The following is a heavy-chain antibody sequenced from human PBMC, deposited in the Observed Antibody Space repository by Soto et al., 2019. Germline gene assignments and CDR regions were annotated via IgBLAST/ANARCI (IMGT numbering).Heavy chain of an antibody. J-gene: IGHJ4*02. CDR2: MYYSGST. CDR1: GGSINSGGYY. Sequence: SETLSLTCTVSGGSINSGGYYWSWIRQHPGKGLEWIGYMYYSGSTQYNPSLKSRVTMSVDTSKNQFSLKLSSVTAADTAVYYSARPQGASGYYLYFDYWGQGTLVTVSS. CDR3: ARPQGASGYYLYFDY. V-gene: IGHV4-31*03. D-gene: IGHD3-22*01.